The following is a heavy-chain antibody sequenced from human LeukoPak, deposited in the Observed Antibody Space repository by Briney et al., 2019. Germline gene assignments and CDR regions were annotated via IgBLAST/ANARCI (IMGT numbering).Heavy chain of an antibody. V-gene: IGHV3-74*01. D-gene: IGHD3-22*01. J-gene: IGHJ4*02. CDR1: GFTFSSYC. CDR2: INSDGSST. CDR3: ARMRYYDSSGYAN. Sequence: GGSLRLSCAASGFTFSSYCMHWVRQAPGKGLVWGSRINSDGSSTSYADSVKGRFTISRDNAKNTLYLQMNSLRAEDTAVYYCARMRYYDSSGYANWGQGTLVTVSS.